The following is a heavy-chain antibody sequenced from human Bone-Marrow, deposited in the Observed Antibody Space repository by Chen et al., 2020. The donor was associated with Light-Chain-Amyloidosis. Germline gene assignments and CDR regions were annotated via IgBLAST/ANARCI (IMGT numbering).Heavy chain of an antibody. CDR1: GFLFRSYA. CDR2: CSGKGDNR. J-gene: IGHJ5*01. CDR3: AKDGNYAAYGWFDS. V-gene: IGHV3-23*04. Sequence: EVQLVESGGGLVQPGGSLRLSCSASGFLFRSYAMSWVRQAPGKGLEWVAVCSGKGDNRYYADSVKGRFTISRDKSRNEVFLQMNSLGADDTAVYFCAKDGNYAAYGWFDSWGQGTLVTVSS. D-gene: IGHD3-10*01.